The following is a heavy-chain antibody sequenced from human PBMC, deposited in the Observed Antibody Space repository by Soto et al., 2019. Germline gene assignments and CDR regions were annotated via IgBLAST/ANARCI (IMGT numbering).Heavy chain of an antibody. V-gene: IGHV5-10-1*01. J-gene: IGHJ6*02. Sequence: PGESLKISCKGSGYSFTSYWINWVRQMPGKGLEWMGRIDPSDSYTDYSPSFQGHVTISRDKSINTAYLQWSSLKASDTAMYYCARQELDCSGGDCYLRFADYYFGMDVWGLGTTVTVSS. D-gene: IGHD2-15*01. CDR1: GYSFTSYW. CDR3: ARQELDCSGGDCYLRFADYYFGMDV. CDR2: IDPSDSYT.